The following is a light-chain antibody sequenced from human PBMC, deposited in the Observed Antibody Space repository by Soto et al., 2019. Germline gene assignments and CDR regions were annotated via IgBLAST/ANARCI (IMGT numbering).Light chain of an antibody. J-gene: IGKJ1*01. CDR1: QSVSSNY. Sequence: ESVLTQSPGTLSLSPGERATLSCRASQSVSSNYLAWYQQKPGQAPRLLIYGVSTRATGIPHRFSASGSGTDFTLTISRLEPEDSAVYYCQQYGSSPTWTFGQGTKVEIK. CDR3: QQYGSSPTWT. CDR2: GVS. V-gene: IGKV3-20*01.